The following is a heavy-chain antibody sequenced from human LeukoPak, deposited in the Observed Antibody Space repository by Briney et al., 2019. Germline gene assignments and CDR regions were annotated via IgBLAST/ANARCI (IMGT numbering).Heavy chain of an antibody. CDR3: ARKGPANYYYYYMDV. Sequence: ASVKVSCKASGYTFTSHDINWVRQATGQGLEWMGWMNPNSGNTGYAQKFQGRVTMTRNTSISTAYMELSSLRSEDTAVYFCARKGPANYYYYYMDVWGKGTTVTVSS. V-gene: IGHV1-8*01. D-gene: IGHD2-2*01. CDR2: MNPNSGNT. J-gene: IGHJ6*03. CDR1: GYTFTSHD.